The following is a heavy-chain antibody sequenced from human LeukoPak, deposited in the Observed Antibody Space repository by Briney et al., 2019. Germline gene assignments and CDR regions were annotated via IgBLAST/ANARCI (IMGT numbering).Heavy chain of an antibody. D-gene: IGHD2-2*01. Sequence: GGSLRLSCAASGFTFSTYAMSWVRQAPGKGLEWVSYISGSGDSTYSADSVKGRFTISRDNSKNTLYLQMNSLRAEDTAVYYCAKGKREGCSTTTCYVFDIWGQGTMVTVSS. CDR3: AKGKREGCSTTTCYVFDI. J-gene: IGHJ3*02. V-gene: IGHV3-23*01. CDR1: GFTFSTYA. CDR2: ISGSGDST.